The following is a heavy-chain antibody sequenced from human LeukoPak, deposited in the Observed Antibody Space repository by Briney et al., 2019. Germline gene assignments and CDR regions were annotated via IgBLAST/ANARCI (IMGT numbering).Heavy chain of an antibody. Sequence: SVKVSCKASGGTFSSYAISWVRQAPGQGLEWMGGIIPIFGTANYAQKFQGRVTITTDESTSTAYMELSSLRSEDTAVYYCARSNYYDSSGRNWFDPWGQGTLVTVSS. V-gene: IGHV1-69*05. D-gene: IGHD3-22*01. J-gene: IGHJ5*02. CDR3: ARSNYYDSSGRNWFDP. CDR2: IIPIFGTA. CDR1: GGTFSSYA.